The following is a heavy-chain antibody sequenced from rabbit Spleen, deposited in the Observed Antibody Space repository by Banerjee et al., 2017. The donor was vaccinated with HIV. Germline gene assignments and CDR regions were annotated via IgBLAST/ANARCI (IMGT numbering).Heavy chain of an antibody. Sequence: QEHLVESGGGLVQPEGSLKLSCTASGFSFSDKAVMCWVRQAPGKGLEWIACINAITGRAVYASWAKGRFTFSKPSSTTVTLQMTSLTVADTATYFCARDPGSSFSSYGMDLWGQGTLVTVS. V-gene: IGHV1S45*01. J-gene: IGHJ6*01. CDR1: GFSFSDKAV. CDR3: ARDPGSSFSSYGMDL. D-gene: IGHD8-1*01. CDR2: INAITGRA.